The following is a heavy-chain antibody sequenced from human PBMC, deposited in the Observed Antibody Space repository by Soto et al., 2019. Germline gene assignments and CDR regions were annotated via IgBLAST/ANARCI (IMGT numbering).Heavy chain of an antibody. J-gene: IGHJ6*02. CDR3: ASSWESLWFGDRYYYGMDV. Sequence: SETLSLTCTVSGGSISSYYWSWIRQPPGKGLEWIGYIYYSGSTNYNPSLKSRVTISVDTSKNQFSLKLSSVTAADTAVYYCASSWESLWFGDRYYYGMDVWGQGTTVTVSS. V-gene: IGHV4-59*01. CDR1: GGSISSYY. D-gene: IGHD3-10*01. CDR2: IYYSGST.